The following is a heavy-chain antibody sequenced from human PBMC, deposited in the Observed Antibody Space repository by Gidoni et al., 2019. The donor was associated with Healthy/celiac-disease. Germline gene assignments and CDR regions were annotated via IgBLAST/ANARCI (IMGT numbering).Heavy chain of an antibody. V-gene: IGHV3-30*03. CDR2: ISYDGSNK. CDR3: ATNPDYYYGSGSYFPGGY. D-gene: IGHD3-10*01. J-gene: IGHJ4*02. CDR1: GFTFSSYG. Sequence: QVQLVESGGGVVQPGRSLRLSCAASGFTFSSYGMHWVRQAPGKGLEWVAVISYDGSNKYYADSVKGRFTISRDNSKNTLYLQMNSLRAEDTAVYYCATNPDYYYGSGSYFPGGYWGQGTLVTVSS.